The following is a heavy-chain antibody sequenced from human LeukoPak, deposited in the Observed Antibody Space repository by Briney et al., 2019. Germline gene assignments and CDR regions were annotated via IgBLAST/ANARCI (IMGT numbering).Heavy chain of an antibody. J-gene: IGHJ6*04. V-gene: IGHV3-48*03. D-gene: IGHD3-10*02. CDR2: ISSSGSTI. Sequence: GGSLRLSCAASGFTFSSYEMSWVRQAPGKGLEWVSYISSSGSTIYYADSVKGRFTISRDNAKNSLYLQMNSLRAEDTAVYYCAELGITMIGGVWGKGTTVTISS. CDR3: AELGITMIGGV. CDR1: GFTFSSYE.